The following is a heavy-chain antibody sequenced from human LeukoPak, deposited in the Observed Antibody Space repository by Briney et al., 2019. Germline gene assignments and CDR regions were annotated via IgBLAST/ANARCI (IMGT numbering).Heavy chain of an antibody. CDR2: ISGSGGST. V-gene: IGHV3-23*01. D-gene: IGHD2-21*01. J-gene: IGHJ4*02. Sequence: PGGSLRLSCAASGFTFSSYALSWVRQAPGKGLQWVSSISGSGGSTYYADSVKGRFTISRDNSMDTLYLQMNSLRAEDTAAYYCAKGVDYYFFDYWGQGTLVTVSS. CDR3: AKGVDYYFFDY. CDR1: GFTFSSYA.